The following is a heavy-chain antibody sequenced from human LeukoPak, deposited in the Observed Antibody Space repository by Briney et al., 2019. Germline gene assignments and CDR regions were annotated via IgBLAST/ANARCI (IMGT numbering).Heavy chain of an antibody. D-gene: IGHD6-19*01. Sequence: QPGRSLRLSCTASGFPFSSYGMPWVRQAPGKGLEWVAVIWYDGTNKYYADSVKGRFTISRDNSKNTLYLQMNSLRAEDTAVYYCAREYLDSSGWYAYFDFWGQGTLVTVSS. CDR1: GFPFSSYG. V-gene: IGHV3-33*01. CDR2: IWYDGTNK. J-gene: IGHJ4*02. CDR3: AREYLDSSGWYAYFDF.